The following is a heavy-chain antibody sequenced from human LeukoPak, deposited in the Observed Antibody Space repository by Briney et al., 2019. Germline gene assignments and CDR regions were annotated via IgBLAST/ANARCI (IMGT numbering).Heavy chain of an antibody. D-gene: IGHD3-22*01. J-gene: IGHJ4*02. CDR3: ARAAPGYYDSSGYWPKPNYFDY. Sequence: GASVKVSCKASGYTFTSYYMHWVRQAPGQGLEWMGIINPSGGSTSYAQKFQGRVTMTRDTSTSTVYMELSSLRSEDTAVYYCARAAPGYYDSSGYWPKPNYFDYWGQGTLVTVSS. CDR2: INPSGGST. CDR1: GYTFTSYY. V-gene: IGHV1-46*01.